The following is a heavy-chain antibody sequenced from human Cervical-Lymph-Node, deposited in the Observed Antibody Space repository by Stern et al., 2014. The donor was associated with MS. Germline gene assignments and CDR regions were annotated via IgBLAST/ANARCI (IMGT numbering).Heavy chain of an antibody. CDR1: GGTFTSFS. D-gene: IGHD4-17*01. V-gene: IGHV1-69*06. CDR3: VLPSKVTTAAFDV. CDR2: LIPIFDTT. J-gene: IGHJ3*01. Sequence: QVQLVQSGAEVKKPGSSVNVSCKASGGTFTSFSINWVRQVPGQSLEWMGGLIPIFDTTNIAQKFQSRVTINADSSTSTVYRALNSQRSDDTAVYYCVLPSKVTTAAFDVWGRGTMVTVSS.